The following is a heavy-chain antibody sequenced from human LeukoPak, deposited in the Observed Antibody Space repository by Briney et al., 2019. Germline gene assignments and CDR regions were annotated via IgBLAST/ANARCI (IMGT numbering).Heavy chain of an antibody. Sequence: ARGSLRLSCAASGLTFKIYSMHWVRQAPGKGLEWVAVIGGRGDSIFYADSVKGRFTISRDNSKNTVHLQMSSLRAEDTAIYYCAKDYYETSGYFDSWGQGSLVSVSS. CDR1: GLTFKIYS. CDR2: IGGRGDSI. CDR3: AKDYYETSGYFDS. J-gene: IGHJ4*02. D-gene: IGHD3-22*01. V-gene: IGHV3-23*01.